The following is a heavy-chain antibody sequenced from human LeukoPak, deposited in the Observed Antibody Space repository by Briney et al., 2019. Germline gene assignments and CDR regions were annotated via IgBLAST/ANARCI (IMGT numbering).Heavy chain of an antibody. J-gene: IGHJ4*02. CDR1: GFTFSSYS. CDR2: IWYDGSNK. Sequence: TGGSLRLSCAASGFTFSSYSMNWVRQAPGKGLEWVAVIWYDGSNKYYADSVKGRFTISRDNSKNTLYLQMNSLRAEDTAVYYCARVSTPRGPLRYFDWLPDYWGQGTLVTVSS. V-gene: IGHV3-33*08. D-gene: IGHD3-9*01. CDR3: ARVSTPRGPLRYFDWLPDY.